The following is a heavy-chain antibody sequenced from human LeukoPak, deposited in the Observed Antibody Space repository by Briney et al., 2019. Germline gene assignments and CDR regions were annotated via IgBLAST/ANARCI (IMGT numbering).Heavy chain of an antibody. CDR3: ARVDIVTTNWFDP. CDR2: INHRGTT. D-gene: IGHD5-12*01. CDR1: GGSFSGYY. V-gene: IGHV4-34*01. J-gene: IGHJ5*02. Sequence: SETLSLTCVVYGGSFSGYYWTWIRQPPGKGLEWIGEINHRGTTTYNPSLRSRVTISVDTPKNQFSLKLNSVTAADTAVYYCARVDIVTTNWFDPWGQGTLVIVSP.